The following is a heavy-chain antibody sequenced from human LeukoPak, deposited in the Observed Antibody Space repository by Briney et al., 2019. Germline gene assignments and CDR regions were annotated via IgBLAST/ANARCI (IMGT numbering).Heavy chain of an antibody. Sequence: ASVKVSCKASGGTFSSYAISWVRQAPGQGLEWMGWINPNSGGTNYAQKFQGWVTMTRDTSISTAYMELSRLRSDDTAVYYCARMTLSSATLIRRRSEYYGSGSYWPLDPWGQGTLVTVSS. CDR1: GGTFSSYA. V-gene: IGHV1-2*04. CDR3: ARMTLSSATLIRRRSEYYGSGSYWPLDP. CDR2: INPNSGGT. D-gene: IGHD3-10*01. J-gene: IGHJ5*02.